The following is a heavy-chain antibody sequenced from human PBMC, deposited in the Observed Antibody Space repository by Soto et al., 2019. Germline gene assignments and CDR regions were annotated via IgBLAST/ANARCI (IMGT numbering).Heavy chain of an antibody. CDR1: GYTFTSYA. D-gene: IGHD6-13*01. CDR3: ARDQQQRVGGVDY. V-gene: IGHV1-3*01. Sequence: QVQLVQSGAEVKKPGASVKVSCKASGYTFTSYAMHWVRQAPGQRLEWMGWINAGNGNTKYSQKFQGRVTITRDTSASTAYMELSSLRSEDTAVYYCARDQQQRVGGVDYWGQGTLVTVSS. CDR2: INAGNGNT. J-gene: IGHJ4*02.